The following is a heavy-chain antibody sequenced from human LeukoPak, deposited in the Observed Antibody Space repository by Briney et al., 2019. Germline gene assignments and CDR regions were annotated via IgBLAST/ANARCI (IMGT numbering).Heavy chain of an antibody. CDR2: IYYSGST. CDR1: GGSISSYS. V-gene: IGHV4-59*01. CDR3: ARETSLAGFASGLGFNY. J-gene: IGHJ4*01. Sequence: SETLSLTCTVSGGSISSYSWSWIRQPPGKGLEWIGYIYYSGSTNYNPSLKSRVTMSIDTSKNQFSLKLTSVTAADTATYYCARETSLAGFASGLGFNYWGHGTLVTVSS. D-gene: IGHD6-19*01.